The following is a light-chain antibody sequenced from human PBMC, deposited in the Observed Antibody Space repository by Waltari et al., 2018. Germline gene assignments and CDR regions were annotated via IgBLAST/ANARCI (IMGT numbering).Light chain of an antibody. Sequence: QSALTQPASVSGSPGQSITISCTGTSSDVGGSNYVSWYQQHPGQAPKLFIYDVTNRPPGVSNRFSGSKSGNTASLTISGLQAEDEADYYCSSYSIISTGVFGGGTKLTVL. J-gene: IGLJ3*02. V-gene: IGLV2-14*03. CDR2: DVT. CDR3: SSYSIISTGV. CDR1: SSDVGGSNY.